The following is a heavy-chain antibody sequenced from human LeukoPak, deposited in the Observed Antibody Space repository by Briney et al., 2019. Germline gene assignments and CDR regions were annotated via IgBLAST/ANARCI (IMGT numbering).Heavy chain of an antibody. CDR3: ASARRGGFVGAALVY. Sequence: GGSLRLSCAASGFTFSSYAMSWVRQAPGKGLEWVSAISGSGGSTYYADSVKGRFTISRDNSKNTLYLQMNSLRAEDTAVYYCASARRGGFVGAALVYWGQGSLVTVSS. D-gene: IGHD1-26*01. V-gene: IGHV3-23*01. J-gene: IGHJ4*02. CDR1: GFTFSSYA. CDR2: ISGSGGST.